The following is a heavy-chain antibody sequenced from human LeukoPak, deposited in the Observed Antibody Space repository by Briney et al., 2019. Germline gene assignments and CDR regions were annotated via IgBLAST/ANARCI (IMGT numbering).Heavy chain of an antibody. CDR1: GYTFTSYG. D-gene: IGHD2-2*01. CDR3: ARGFGYCSSTSCYEGWFDP. Sequence: ASVKVSCKASGYTFTSYGISWVRRAPGQGLEWMGWISAYNGNTNYAQKLQGRVTMTTDTSTSTAYMELRSLRSDDTAVYYCARGFGYCSSTSCYEGWFDPWGQGTLVTVSS. CDR2: ISAYNGNT. V-gene: IGHV1-18*01. J-gene: IGHJ5*02.